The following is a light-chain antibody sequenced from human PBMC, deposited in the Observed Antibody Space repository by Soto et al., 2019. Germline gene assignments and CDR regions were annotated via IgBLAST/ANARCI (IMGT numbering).Light chain of an antibody. CDR2: EVS. CDR3: SSYTSSSTYYV. Sequence: QSVLTQPASVSGSPGQSITISCTGTSSDVGGYNYVSWYQQHPGKAPKLMIYEVSNRPSGVSNRFSGSKSGNTASLTISGLQAEDEADYYCSSYTSSSTYYVVGTGTKLTVL. V-gene: IGLV2-14*01. CDR1: SSDVGGYNY. J-gene: IGLJ1*01.